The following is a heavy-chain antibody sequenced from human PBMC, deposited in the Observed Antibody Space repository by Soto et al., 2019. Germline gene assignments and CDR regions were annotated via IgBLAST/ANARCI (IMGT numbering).Heavy chain of an antibody. V-gene: IGHV1-18*01. CDR2: ISGYNGNT. J-gene: IGHJ3*01. CDR1: GSTCTTYG. Sequence: ASVMGSFTGFGSTCTTYGISWVRQAPGQGLEWMGWISGYNGNTIFAQKFQGRVTMTEDTSTDTAYMELSSLRSEDTAVYYCATRGSVRKRGTFDVWGQGKMVKVS. D-gene: IGHD3-16*01. CDR3: ATRGSVRKRGTFDV.